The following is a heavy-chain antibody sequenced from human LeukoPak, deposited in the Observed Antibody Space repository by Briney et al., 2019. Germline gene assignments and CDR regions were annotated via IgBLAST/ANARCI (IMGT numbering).Heavy chain of an antibody. Sequence: ASVKVSRKASGYTFSSSGISWVRQAPGQGLEWMGWISPYNDDTRYEQTLQGRVTMTTDTSTSTVYMELRSLRSDDTAVYYCARSGSGYNPIDFWGQGTRVTV. CDR2: ISPYNDDT. CDR3: ARSGSGYNPIDF. D-gene: IGHD5-12*01. CDR1: GYTFSSSG. J-gene: IGHJ4*02. V-gene: IGHV1-18*01.